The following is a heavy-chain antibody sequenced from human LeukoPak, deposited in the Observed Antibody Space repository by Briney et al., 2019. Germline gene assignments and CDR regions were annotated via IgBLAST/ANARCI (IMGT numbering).Heavy chain of an antibody. CDR3: ASIGYCSGGSCPPFDY. Sequence: ASVKVSCKASGYTFTSYHLHWVRQAPGQGLEWMGIINPSGGGTNYAQKFQGRVTITADESTSTAYMELSSLRSEDTAVHYCASIGYCSGGSCPPFDYWGQGTLVTVSS. J-gene: IGHJ4*02. CDR1: GYTFTSYH. CDR2: INPSGGGT. V-gene: IGHV1-46*01. D-gene: IGHD2-15*01.